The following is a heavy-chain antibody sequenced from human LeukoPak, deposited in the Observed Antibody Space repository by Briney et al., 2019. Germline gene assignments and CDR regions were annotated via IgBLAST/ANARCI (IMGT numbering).Heavy chain of an antibody. V-gene: IGHV3-30*04. CDR3: ASNTVTTRGSYYYGMDV. Sequence: GRSLRLSCAASGFTFSSYAMHWVRQAPGKGLEWVAVISYDGSNKYYADSVKGRFTISRDNSKNTLYQQMNSLRAEDTAVYYCASNTVTTRGSYYYGMDVWGKGTTVTVSS. D-gene: IGHD4-17*01. CDR1: GFTFSSYA. CDR2: ISYDGSNK. J-gene: IGHJ6*04.